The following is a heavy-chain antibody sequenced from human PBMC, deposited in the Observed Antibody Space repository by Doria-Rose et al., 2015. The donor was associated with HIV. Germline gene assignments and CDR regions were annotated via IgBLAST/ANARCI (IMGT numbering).Heavy chain of an antibody. Sequence: QVQLQESGPGLVKPSQTLSLTCTVSGGSISSGSYYWSWIRQPAGKGLEWIGRIYTSGNTKYNPSLKSRITISIDTSKNQFPLTLSSVTAADTAVYYCAREGFSSGSYQVPYFDFWGQGTLVTVSS. CDR2: IYTSGNT. CDR1: GGSISSGSYY. J-gene: IGHJ4*02. CDR3: AREGFSSGSYQVPYFDF. D-gene: IGHD6-19*01. V-gene: IGHV4-61*02.